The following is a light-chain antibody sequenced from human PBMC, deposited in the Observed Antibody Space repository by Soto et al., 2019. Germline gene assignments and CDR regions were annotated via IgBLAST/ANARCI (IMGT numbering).Light chain of an antibody. CDR2: WAS. CDR3: QQYYSTPPT. V-gene: IGKV4-1*01. CDR1: QSVLYTSNNTNY. J-gene: IGKJ1*01. Sequence: DPMLTHSPQSLAVSLGERATINCKSRQSVLYTSNNTNYLAWYQQKPGQPPKLLIYWASTRESGVPDRFSGSGSGTDFTLTISSLQAEDVAVYYCQQYYSTPPTFGQGTKVDIK.